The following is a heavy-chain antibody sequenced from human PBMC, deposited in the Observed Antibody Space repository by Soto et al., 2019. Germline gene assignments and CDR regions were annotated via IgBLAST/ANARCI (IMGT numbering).Heavy chain of an antibody. Sequence: GALVKVSCKSSGYTFTSYAMHCVRQAPGQRLEWMGWINAGNGNTKYSQKFQGRVTITRDTSASTAYMELSSLRSEDTAVYYCARGGLSSLFGYYFDYWGQGTLVTVSS. CDR3: ARGGLSSLFGYYFDY. D-gene: IGHD2-21*01. CDR2: INAGNGNT. J-gene: IGHJ4*02. CDR1: GYTFTSYA. V-gene: IGHV1-3*01.